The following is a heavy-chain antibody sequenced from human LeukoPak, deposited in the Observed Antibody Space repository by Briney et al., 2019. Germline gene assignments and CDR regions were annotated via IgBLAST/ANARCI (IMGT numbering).Heavy chain of an antibody. CDR2: ISSSSSYI. V-gene: IGHV3-21*03. D-gene: IGHD6-13*01. CDR1: GFTFSSYS. Sequence: PGGSLRLSCAASGFTFSSYSMNWVRQAPGKGLEWVSSISSSSSYIYYADSVKGRFTISRDNAKNSLYLQMNSLRAEDTGVYYCARGYSSSYPCDTWGQGTLVTVSS. J-gene: IGHJ5*02. CDR3: ARGYSSSYPCDT.